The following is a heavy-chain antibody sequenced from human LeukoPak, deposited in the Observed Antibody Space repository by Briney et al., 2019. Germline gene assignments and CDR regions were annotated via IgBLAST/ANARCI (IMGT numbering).Heavy chain of an antibody. D-gene: IGHD5-24*01. V-gene: IGHV5-51*01. Sequence: GESLKISCKGSGYSFTSYWIAWVRQMPGKGLEWMGIIYPGDSDTIYSPSFQGQVTISADKSISPAYLPSSSPKASDTAMYYCARRDGVAGDYWGQGTLVTVSS. CDR2: IYPGDSDT. CDR1: GYSFTSYW. J-gene: IGHJ4*02. CDR3: ARRDGVAGDY.